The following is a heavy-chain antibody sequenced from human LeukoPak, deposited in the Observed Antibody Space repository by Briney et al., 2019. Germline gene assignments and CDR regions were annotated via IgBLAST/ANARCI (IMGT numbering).Heavy chain of an antibody. V-gene: IGHV4-61*01. CDR3: ARGYGDYYFDY. J-gene: IGHJ4*02. CDR2: IYYSGST. D-gene: IGHD4-17*01. CDR1: GGSVSSGSYY. Sequence: PSETLSLTCTVSGGSVSSGSYYWSWIRQPPGKGLEWIGYIYYSGSTNYNPSLKSRVTISVDTSKNQFSLKLSSVTAADTAVYYCARGYGDYYFDYWGQGTLDTVSS.